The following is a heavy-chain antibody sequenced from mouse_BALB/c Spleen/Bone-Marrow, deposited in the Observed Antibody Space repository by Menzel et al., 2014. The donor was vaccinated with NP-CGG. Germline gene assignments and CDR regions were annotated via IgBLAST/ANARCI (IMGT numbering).Heavy chain of an antibody. Sequence: QAQLQQSGAELARPGASVKMSCKASGYTFTSYTMHWVKQRPGQGLGWIGYINPSSGYINYNQKFKDKATLTADKSSSTAYMQLSSLTSEDSAVYYCARAAYYRYDEGAWFAYWGQGTLVTVSA. CDR2: INPSSGYI. D-gene: IGHD2-14*01. V-gene: IGHV1-4*01. CDR1: GYTFTSYT. J-gene: IGHJ3*01. CDR3: ARAAYYRYDEGAWFAY.